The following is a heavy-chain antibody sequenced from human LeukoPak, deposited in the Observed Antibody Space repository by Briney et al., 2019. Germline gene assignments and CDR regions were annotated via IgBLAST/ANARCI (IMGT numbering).Heavy chain of an antibody. CDR2: IYHSGST. CDR1: GGSISSSNW. D-gene: IGHD3-10*01. CDR3: ARGLGRYYGSGSSTLSNWFDP. J-gene: IGHJ5*02. Sequence: SETLSLTCAVSGGSISSSNWWSWVRQPPGKGLEWIGEIYHSGSTNYNPSLKSRVTISVDKSKNQFSLKLSSVTAADTAVYYCARGLGRYYGSGSSTLSNWFDPWGQGTLVTVSS. V-gene: IGHV4-4*02.